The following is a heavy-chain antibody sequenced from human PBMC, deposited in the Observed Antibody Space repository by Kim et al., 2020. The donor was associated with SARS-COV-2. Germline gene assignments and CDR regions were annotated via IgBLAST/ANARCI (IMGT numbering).Heavy chain of an antibody. J-gene: IGHJ5*02. V-gene: IGHV4-30-2*01. D-gene: IGHD3-3*01. Sequence: SETLSLTCAVSGGSISSGGYSWSWIRQPPGKGLEWIGYIYHSGSTYYNPSLKSRVTISVDRSKNQFSLKLSSVTAADTAVYYCARADFWSGYENWFDPWGQGTLVTVSS. CDR3: ARADFWSGYENWFDP. CDR2: IYHSGST. CDR1: GGSISSGGYS.